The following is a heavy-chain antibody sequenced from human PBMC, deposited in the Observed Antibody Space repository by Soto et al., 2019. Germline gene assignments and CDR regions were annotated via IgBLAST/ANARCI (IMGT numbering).Heavy chain of an antibody. Sequence: ETLSHSCTVSGGSVSSGSYSWSWIRQPPGQGLQWIGYIYYSGSTNYNPSLKSRVTISVDTSKNQFSLKLSSVTAADTAVYYCARCTAIYYYGMDVWGQGTTVTVSS. D-gene: IGHD5-18*01. V-gene: IGHV4-61*01. CDR2: IYYSGST. J-gene: IGHJ6*02. CDR1: GGSVSSGSYS. CDR3: ARCTAIYYYGMDV.